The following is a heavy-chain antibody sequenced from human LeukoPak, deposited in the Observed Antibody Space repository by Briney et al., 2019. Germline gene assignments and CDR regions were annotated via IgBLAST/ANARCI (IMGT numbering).Heavy chain of an antibody. V-gene: IGHV3-20*04. CDR3: ARVSSGWSPDY. D-gene: IGHD6-19*01. J-gene: IGHJ4*02. CDR1: GFTFSSYS. CDR2: INWNGGST. Sequence: RSGGSLRLSCAASGFTFSSYSMNWVRQAPGKGLEWVSGINWNGGSTGYADSVKGRFTISRDNAKNSLYLQMNSLRAEDTALYYCARVSSGWSPDYWGQGTLVTVSS.